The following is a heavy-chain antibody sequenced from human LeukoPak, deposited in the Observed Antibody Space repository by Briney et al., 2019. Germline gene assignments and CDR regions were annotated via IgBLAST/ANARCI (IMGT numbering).Heavy chain of an antibody. Sequence: GGSLRLSCAASGFTFSSYAMNWVRQAPGKGLEWVSGISGSGGGTYQADSVKGRFTMSRDKSKNTLYLQMNSLRAEDTAVYYCAKGCGYNCYPPTYWGQGTLVTVSS. D-gene: IGHD3-22*01. CDR1: GFTFSSYA. V-gene: IGHV3-23*01. CDR3: AKGCGYNCYPPTY. J-gene: IGHJ1*01. CDR2: ISGSGGGT.